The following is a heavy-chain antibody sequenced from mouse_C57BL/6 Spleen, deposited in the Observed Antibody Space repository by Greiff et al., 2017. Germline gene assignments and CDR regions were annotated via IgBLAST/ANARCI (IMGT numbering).Heavy chain of an antibody. CDR1: GYTFTSYW. CDR3: ARGLNDY. CDR2: IYPGSGST. Sequence: QVQLQQPGAELVKPGASVKMSCKASGYTFTSYWLTWVKQRPGQGLEWIGDIYPGSGSTNYNEKFKGKATLTLDTSSSTAYMQLSSLTSEDSAVYYCARGLNDYWGQGTTLTVSS. V-gene: IGHV1-55*01. J-gene: IGHJ2*01.